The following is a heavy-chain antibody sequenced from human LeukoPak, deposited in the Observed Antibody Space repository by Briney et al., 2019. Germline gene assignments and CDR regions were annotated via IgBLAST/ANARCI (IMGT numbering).Heavy chain of an antibody. CDR3: ARENWIYEY. D-gene: IGHD5-12*01. CDR2: IFPNSGVT. J-gene: IGHJ4*02. Sequence: ASVKVSCKASGYTFTGYHMHWVRQAPGQGLEWMGCIFPNSGVTSYPQKFQGGVTMTRDTSINTAYMELTNLKSDDTAIYYCARENWIYEYWGQGTLVTVSS. V-gene: IGHV1-2*02. CDR1: GYTFTGYH.